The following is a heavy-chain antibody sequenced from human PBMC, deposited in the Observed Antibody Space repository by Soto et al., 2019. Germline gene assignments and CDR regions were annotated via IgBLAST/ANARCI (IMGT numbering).Heavy chain of an antibody. CDR1: GVSISNSSYY. CDR3: ARHGSN. CDR2: IYYSGIT. Sequence: ETLSLTCPVSGVSISNSSYYWGWIRRPPGKGLEWIGTIYYSGITYYNPSLKSRVTISVDTSKNQFSLKLTSVTAADTAVYYCARHGSNWGQGTLVTVSS. V-gene: IGHV4-39*01. J-gene: IGHJ4*02.